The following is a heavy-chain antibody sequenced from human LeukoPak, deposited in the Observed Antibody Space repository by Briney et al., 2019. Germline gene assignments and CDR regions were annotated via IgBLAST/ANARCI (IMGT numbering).Heavy chain of an antibody. CDR3: ARVREPGYYDSSGYYGYYFDY. Sequence: SVKVSCKASGGTFSSYAISWVRQAPGQGLEWMGGIIPIFGTANYAQKFQGRVTITADESTSTAYMELSSLRSEDTAVYYCARVREPGYYDSSGYYGYYFDYWGQGTLVTVSS. CDR2: IIPIFGTA. V-gene: IGHV1-69*01. J-gene: IGHJ4*02. D-gene: IGHD3-22*01. CDR1: GGTFSSYA.